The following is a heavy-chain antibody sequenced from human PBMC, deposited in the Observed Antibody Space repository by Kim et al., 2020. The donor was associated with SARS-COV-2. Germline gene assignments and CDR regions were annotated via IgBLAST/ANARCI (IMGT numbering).Heavy chain of an antibody. Sequence: YNPSLKSRVTISVDRSKNQFSLKLSSVTAADTAVYYCATGRYYYYYYMDVWGKGTTVTVSS. J-gene: IGHJ6*03. V-gene: IGHV4-30-2*01. CDR3: ATGRYYYYYYMDV.